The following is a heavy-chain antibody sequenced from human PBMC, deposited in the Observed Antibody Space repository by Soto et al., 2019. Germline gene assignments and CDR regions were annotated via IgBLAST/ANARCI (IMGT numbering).Heavy chain of an antibody. CDR3: VRDHRSAVDF. CDR2: ISVGGGSI. J-gene: IGHJ3*01. V-gene: IGHV3-48*02. CDR1: GFTFSSYA. Sequence: EVQLVESGGGLVQPGGSLRVSCVASGFTFSSYALNWVRQAPGKGLEWVSYISVGGGSIFYADSVKGRIPISRGDATNSIYLQMLSLRDEDTAVYYCVRDHRSAVDFWGQGTIVTVSS.